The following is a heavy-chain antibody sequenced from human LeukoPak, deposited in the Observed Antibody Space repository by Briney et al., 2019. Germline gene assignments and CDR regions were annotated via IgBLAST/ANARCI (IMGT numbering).Heavy chain of an antibody. J-gene: IGHJ3*02. D-gene: IGHD1-1*01. V-gene: IGHV3-23*01. Sequence: GGSLRLSCATSGFTFSSHVMSWVRQAPGKGLEWVSTMSSGGDYVYYGGAVKGRFTASRDNSKNTLYLQMNSLRAEDTAVYYCAKDSGRPHDAFDIWGQGTMVTVSS. CDR2: MSSGGDYV. CDR3: AKDSGRPHDAFDI. CDR1: GFTFSSHV.